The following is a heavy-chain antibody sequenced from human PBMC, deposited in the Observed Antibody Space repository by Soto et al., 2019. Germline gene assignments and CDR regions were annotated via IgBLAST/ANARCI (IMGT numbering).Heavy chain of an antibody. V-gene: IGHV3-33*01. CDR1: GFTFSSYG. CDR3: ARTVNDYGDDHFDY. D-gene: IGHD4-17*01. CDR2: IWYDGSNK. J-gene: IGHJ4*02. Sequence: QVQLVASGVGVVQPGMSLRLSCAASGFTFSSYGMHWVSQAPGKGLERVAVIWYDGSNKYYADSVKGRFTISRDNCKNTLYMHMNSMIAEDRAVYYGARTVNDYGDDHFDYGVQGTLVTVS.